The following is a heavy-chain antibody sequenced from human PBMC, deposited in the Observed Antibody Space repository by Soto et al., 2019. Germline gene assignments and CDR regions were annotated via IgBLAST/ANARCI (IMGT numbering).Heavy chain of an antibody. D-gene: IGHD2-8*02. CDR1: GGAISTIA. J-gene: IGHJ5*02. Sequence: SVKVSCKDSGGAISTIAITWVRRAPGQVLEWMGAFITSFGTAIYAQKFQGRVTISADESTTSTYMDLSSLRSDDTAVYYSTTAQFLYTGTYVAADWFDPWGQGTLVTVSS. CDR2: FITSFGTA. CDR3: TTAQFLYTGTYVAADWFDP. V-gene: IGHV1-69*13.